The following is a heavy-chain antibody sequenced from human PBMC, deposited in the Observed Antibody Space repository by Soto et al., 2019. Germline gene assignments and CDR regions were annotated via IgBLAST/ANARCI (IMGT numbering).Heavy chain of an antibody. CDR2: ISGSGGST. Sequence: AWGSLRVSCGSAGGTCIIYARSWFRQSPGKGLEWVSAISGSGGSTYYADSVKGRFTISRDNYKNTLYLQMNSLRAEDTAVYYCAKDKGITIFATAYRGHRTLVTVSP. CDR1: GGTCIIYA. J-gene: IGHJ4*01. CDR3: AKDKGITIFATAY. D-gene: IGHD3-3*01. V-gene: IGHV3-23*01.